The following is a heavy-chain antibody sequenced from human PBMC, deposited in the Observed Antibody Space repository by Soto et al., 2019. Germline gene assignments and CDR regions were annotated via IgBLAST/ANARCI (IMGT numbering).Heavy chain of an antibody. Sequence: EVQLVESGGGLVKPGGSLRLSCAASGFTFSNAWMNWVRQAPGKGLEWVGRIKSKTDGGTTDYAAPVKGRFTISRDDSKNTLYLQMNSLKTEDTAVYYWAALYCSGGSCYSFWGQGTLVTVSS. CDR3: AALYCSGGSCYSF. CDR2: IKSKTDGGTT. D-gene: IGHD2-15*01. CDR1: GFTFSNAW. J-gene: IGHJ4*02. V-gene: IGHV3-15*07.